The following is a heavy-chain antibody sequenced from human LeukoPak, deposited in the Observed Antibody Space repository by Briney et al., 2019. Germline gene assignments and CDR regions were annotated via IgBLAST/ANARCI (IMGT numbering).Heavy chain of an antibody. J-gene: IGHJ4*02. CDR2: INHSGST. Sequence: SETLSLTCAVCGGSFSGYYWSWIRQPPGKGLEWIGEINHSGSTNYNPSLKSRVTISVDTSKNQFSLKLSSVTAADTAVYYCAREYYGSGRTFDYWGQGTLVTVSS. CDR1: GGSFSGYY. V-gene: IGHV4-34*01. CDR3: AREYYGSGRTFDY. D-gene: IGHD3-10*01.